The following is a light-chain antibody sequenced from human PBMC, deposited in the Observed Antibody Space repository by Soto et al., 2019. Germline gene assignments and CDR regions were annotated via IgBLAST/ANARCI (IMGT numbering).Light chain of an antibody. CDR1: ESVSSN. CDR2: GAS. CDR3: QQYNSWPPIT. V-gene: IGKV3-15*01. J-gene: IGKJ5*01. Sequence: EIVLTQSPGTLSLSPGDRATLSCRASESVSSNLAWYQQRPGQAPRLVIYGASTRATGIPARFSGGGSGTEFTLTISSLQSEDFAVYYCQQYNSWPPITFGQGTRLEI.